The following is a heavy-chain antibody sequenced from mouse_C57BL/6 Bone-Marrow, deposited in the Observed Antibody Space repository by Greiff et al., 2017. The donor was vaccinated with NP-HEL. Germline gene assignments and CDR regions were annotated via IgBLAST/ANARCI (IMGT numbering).Heavy chain of an antibody. CDR3: ARRTYSNYGYFDV. CDR1: GFTFSSYG. CDR2: ISSGGSYT. J-gene: IGHJ1*03. Sequence: EVKLVESGGDLVKPGGSLKLSCAASGFTFSSYGMSWVRQTPDKRLEWVATISSGGSYTYYPDSVKGRFTISRDNAKNTLYLQMSSLKSEDTAMYYCARRTYSNYGYFDVWGTGTTVTVSS. D-gene: IGHD2-5*01. V-gene: IGHV5-6*02.